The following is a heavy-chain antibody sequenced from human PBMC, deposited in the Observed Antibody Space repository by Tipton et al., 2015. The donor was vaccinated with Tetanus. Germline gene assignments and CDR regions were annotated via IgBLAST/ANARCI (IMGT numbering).Heavy chain of an antibody. D-gene: IGHD2-21*01. V-gene: IGHV1-69*01. CDR2: ITPIFGTT. CDR3: ARAPSRISRAYDY. Sequence: QSGPEVKKPGSSVKVSCKASGGTFTNYALSWVRPTPGQGLEWVGGITPIFGTTNSAPKIQGRVTITADESTNTAYMELSSLRSEDTAVYYCARAPSRISRAYDYWGQGAQITVSS. J-gene: IGHJ4*02. CDR1: GGTFTNYA.